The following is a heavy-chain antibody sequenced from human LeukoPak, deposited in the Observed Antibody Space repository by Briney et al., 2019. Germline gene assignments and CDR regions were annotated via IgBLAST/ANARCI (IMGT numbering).Heavy chain of an antibody. CDR3: ATEYYYGSGSYPYYDSSGYYAGT. D-gene: IGHD3-10*01. J-gene: IGHJ5*02. Sequence: GGSLRLTCAASGWTFSSYAMSWVRQAPGKGLEWVSAISGSGGSTYYADPVKGRFTISRDNSKNTLYLQMNSLTAEDTAVYYCATEYYYGSGSYPYYDSSGYYAGTWGQGTLVTVSS. V-gene: IGHV3-23*01. CDR1: GWTFSSYA. CDR2: ISGSGGST.